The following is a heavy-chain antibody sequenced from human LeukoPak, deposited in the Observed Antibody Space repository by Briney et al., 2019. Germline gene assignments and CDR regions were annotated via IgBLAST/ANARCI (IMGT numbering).Heavy chain of an antibody. V-gene: IGHV3-53*01. CDR3: ARVTPPPHYYFDY. CDR2: IYGGGST. CDR1: GFIVSNNY. Sequence: GGSLRLSCAASGFIVSNNYMSWVRQAPGKRLEWVSVIYGGGSTYYADSVKGRFTISRDDSKNTLYLQMNSLRAEDTAVYHCARVTPPPHYYFDYWGQGTLVTVSS. J-gene: IGHJ4*02.